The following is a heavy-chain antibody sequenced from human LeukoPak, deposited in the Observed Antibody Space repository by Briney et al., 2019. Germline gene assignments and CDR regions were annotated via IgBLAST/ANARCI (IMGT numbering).Heavy chain of an antibody. J-gene: IGHJ4*02. V-gene: IGHV3-74*01. CDR3: ARGPNSNWSGLDF. D-gene: IGHD6-6*01. Sequence: PGGSLRLSCTASGFSFSGHWMHWARQLPGKGLGWVSRISPTGNTTSYADSVKGRFTVSRDNAKNTLYLQVNNLRAEDTAVYYCARGPNSNWSGLDFWGQGTLLTVSS. CDR2: ISPTGNTT. CDR1: GFSFSGHW.